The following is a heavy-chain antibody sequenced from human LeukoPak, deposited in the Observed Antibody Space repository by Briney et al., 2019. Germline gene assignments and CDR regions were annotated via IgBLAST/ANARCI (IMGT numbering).Heavy chain of an antibody. D-gene: IGHD3-22*01. J-gene: IGHJ3*02. CDR2: INPNSGVT. Sequence: ASVKVSCKTSGYTFSGYYLHWVRQAPGQGLEWMGWINPNSGVTNYAQNFHDRVTMTRDTFINTGYMELNRLTSDDTAVYFCARGKSYYYDSSGYPEGAFDIWGQGTMVTVSS. CDR1: GYTFSGYY. V-gene: IGHV1-2*02. CDR3: ARGKSYYYDSSGYPEGAFDI.